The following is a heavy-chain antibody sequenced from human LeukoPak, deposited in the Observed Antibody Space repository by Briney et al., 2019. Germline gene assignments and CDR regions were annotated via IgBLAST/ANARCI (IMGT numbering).Heavy chain of an antibody. CDR2: ISYDGSNK. V-gene: IGHV3-30-3*01. CDR1: GFTFSSYA. CDR3: ARDHPTAGYYDSSGCLDY. D-gene: IGHD3-22*01. J-gene: IGHJ4*02. Sequence: QPGGSPRLSCAASGFTFSSYAMHWVRQAPGKGLEWVAVISYDGSNKYYADSVKGRFTISRDNSKNTLYLQMNSLRAEDTAVYYCARDHPTAGYYDSSGCLDYWGQGTLVTVSS.